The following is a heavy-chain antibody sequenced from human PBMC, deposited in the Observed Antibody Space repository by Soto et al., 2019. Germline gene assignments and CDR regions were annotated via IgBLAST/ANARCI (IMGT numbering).Heavy chain of an antibody. Sequence: SETLSLTCSVPGGSISGSYWSWIRQSPGKGLEWLGYVYYTGSTNYSPSLRSRVSISVDTSKNEFPLRLSSVTAADTAVYFCARSVAVPGAHIDYWGQGTQVTVSS. D-gene: IGHD6-19*01. CDR3: ARSVAVPGAHIDY. J-gene: IGHJ4*02. CDR2: VYYTGST. V-gene: IGHV4-59*01. CDR1: GGSISGSY.